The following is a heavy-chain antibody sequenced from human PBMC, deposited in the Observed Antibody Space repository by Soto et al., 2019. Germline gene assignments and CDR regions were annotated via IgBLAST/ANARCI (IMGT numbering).Heavy chain of an antibody. D-gene: IGHD3-22*01. CDR1: GGSISSPSYY. Sequence: SETLSLTCPVSGGSISSPSYYWGWIRQPPGKGLEWIGTVYYSGSTYYNPSLKSRVTISVDTSKNQFSLKLSSVTAADTAVYYCARAPRGYYYDSSGISQNNVLWFDTWGQGTLVTVSS. J-gene: IGHJ5*02. CDR3: ARAPRGYYYDSSGISQNNVLWFDT. CDR2: VYYSGST. V-gene: IGHV4-39*01.